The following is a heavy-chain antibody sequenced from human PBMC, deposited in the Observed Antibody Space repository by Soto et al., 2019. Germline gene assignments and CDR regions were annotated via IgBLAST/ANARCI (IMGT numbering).Heavy chain of an antibody. CDR3: AREGGYDSPHGC. Sequence: SETLSLTCTVSGGFISNGDYHWSWIRQPPGKGLEWIGYTYPSGSTYYNASLRSRVTISIDASKNQFSLKLNSVTAADTAVYYCAREGGYDSPHGCWGQGTLITVSS. V-gene: IGHV4-30-4*01. J-gene: IGHJ4*02. CDR2: TYPSGST. CDR1: GGFISNGDYH. D-gene: IGHD5-12*01.